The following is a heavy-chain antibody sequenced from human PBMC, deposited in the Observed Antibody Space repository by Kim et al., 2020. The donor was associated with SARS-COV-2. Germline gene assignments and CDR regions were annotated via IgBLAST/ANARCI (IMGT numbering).Heavy chain of an antibody. Sequence: SETLSLTCTVSGGSVSSGSYYWSWIRQPPGKGLEWIGYIYYSGSTNYNPSLKSRVTISVDTSKNQFSLKLSSVTAADTAVYYCARERGENLGVVILNRQKMYNWFDPWGQGTLVTVSS. J-gene: IGHJ5*02. V-gene: IGHV4-61*01. CDR3: ARERGENLGVVILNRQKMYNWFDP. D-gene: IGHD3-3*01. CDR2: IYYSGST. CDR1: GGSVSSGSYY.